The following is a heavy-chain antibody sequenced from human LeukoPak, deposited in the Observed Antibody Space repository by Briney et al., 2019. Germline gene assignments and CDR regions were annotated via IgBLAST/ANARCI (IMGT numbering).Heavy chain of an antibody. J-gene: IGHJ4*02. CDR2: ISYDGSNK. D-gene: IGHD2-2*01. V-gene: IGHV3-30*04. CDR3: ARDADDIVVVPAARPSSLLY. CDR1: GFTFNSYA. Sequence: GGSLRLSCAASGFTFNSYAMHWVRQAPGKGGEGGAVISYDGSNKYYADSVKGRFTISRDNSKNTLYLQMNSLRAEDTAVYYCARDADDIVVVPAARPSSLLYWGQGTLVTVSS.